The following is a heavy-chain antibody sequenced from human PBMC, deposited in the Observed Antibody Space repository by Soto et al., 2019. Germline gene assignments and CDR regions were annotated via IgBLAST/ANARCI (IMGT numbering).Heavy chain of an antibody. CDR2: ICSDGGNT. J-gene: IGHJ4*02. Sequence: EVQLLESGGGLVQPGGSLRLSCAASGFNFSSYAMSRVRQAPGKGLERVASICSDGGNTYYADSVKGRFTISRDNSKNTLSLQMNSLRADDAAVYYCAKSHYPGGNFHFPDYWGQGTLVTVSA. D-gene: IGHD1-1*01. CDR1: GFNFSSYA. V-gene: IGHV3-23*01. CDR3: AKSHYPGGNFHFPDY.